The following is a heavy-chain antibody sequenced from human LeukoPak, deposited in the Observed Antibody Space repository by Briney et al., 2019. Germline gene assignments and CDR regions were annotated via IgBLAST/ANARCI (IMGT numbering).Heavy chain of an antibody. Sequence: GGSLRLSCAASGFTFSNYGMHWVRQAPGKGLEWVAVIWYDGSNKHYADSVKGRFTISRDNSKNTLYLQMNSLRAEDTAVYYCARETAVKYYYDSSGYGIWGQGTLVTVSS. CDR3: ARETAVKYYYDSSGYGI. V-gene: IGHV3-33*08. CDR1: GFTFSNYG. J-gene: IGHJ4*02. D-gene: IGHD3-22*01. CDR2: IWYDGSNK.